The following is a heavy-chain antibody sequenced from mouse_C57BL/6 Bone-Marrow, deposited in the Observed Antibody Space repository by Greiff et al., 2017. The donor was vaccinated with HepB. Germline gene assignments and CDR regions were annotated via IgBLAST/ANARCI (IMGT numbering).Heavy chain of an antibody. D-gene: IGHD4-1*02. CDR1: GFNIKDDY. V-gene: IGHV14-4*01. J-gene: IGHJ2*01. Sequence: DVKLVESGAELVRPGASVKLSCTASGFNIKDDYMHWVKQRPEQGLEWIGWIDPENGDTEYASKFQGKATITADTSSNTAYLQLSSLTSEDTAVYYCTVNRDAGDYWGQGTTLTVSS. CDR2: IDPENGDT. CDR3: TVNRDAGDY.